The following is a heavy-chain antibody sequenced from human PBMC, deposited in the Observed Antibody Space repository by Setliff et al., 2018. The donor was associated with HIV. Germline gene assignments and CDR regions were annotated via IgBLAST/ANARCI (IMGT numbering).Heavy chain of an antibody. CDR2: ISNNGSS. D-gene: IGHD3-3*01. CDR3: EGWGRASRANDNFWSGASGCGR. J-gene: IGHJ5*02. CDR1: GASIGSGPSY. Sequence: SETLSLTCTVSGASIGSGPSYWSWIRQHPGKGLEWIGNISNNGSSYHNPSLKSRVTMSIDTSKNQFSLNLRFVNAAVTAVYFGEGWGRASRANDNFWSGASGCGRWGQGILVTVSS. V-gene: IGHV4-31*03.